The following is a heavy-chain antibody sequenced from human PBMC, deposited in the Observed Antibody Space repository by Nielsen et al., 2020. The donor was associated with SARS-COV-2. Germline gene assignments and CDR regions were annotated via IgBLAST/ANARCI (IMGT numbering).Heavy chain of an antibody. CDR1: GFTFSTYP. V-gene: IGHV3-30*04. Sequence: GESLKISCAASGFTFSTYPMHWVRQAPGKGLEWVAVISYDRSNKYSADSVKGRFTISRDSSKNTLYLQMNSLRAEDTAVYYCAKPSAGGWNWFDPWGQGTLVTVSS. CDR2: ISYDRSNK. CDR3: AKPSAGGWNWFDP. J-gene: IGHJ5*02. D-gene: IGHD3-16*01.